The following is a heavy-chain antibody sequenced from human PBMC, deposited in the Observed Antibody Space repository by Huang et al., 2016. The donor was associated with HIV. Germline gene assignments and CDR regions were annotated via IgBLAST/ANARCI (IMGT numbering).Heavy chain of an antibody. CDR1: GGTFSKYA. V-gene: IGHV1-69*13. CDR2: IIPMFGKP. D-gene: IGHD4-17*01. CDR3: ARGQLGSYGDYDVLY. Sequence: QVQLVQSGAEVKTPGSSVKVSCKASGGTFSKYAISWVRQAPGQGLEWMGGIIPMFGKPNYARKFQGRVTITADDSTSTTYVEVSSLRSEDTALYYCARGQLGSYGDYDVLYCGQGTLVTVSS. J-gene: IGHJ4*02.